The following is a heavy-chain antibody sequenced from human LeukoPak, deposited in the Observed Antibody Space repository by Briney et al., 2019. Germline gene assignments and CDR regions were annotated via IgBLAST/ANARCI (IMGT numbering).Heavy chain of an antibody. D-gene: IGHD3-10*01. J-gene: IGHJ4*02. CDR2: IWYDGSNK. Sequence: GGSLRLSCAASGFTFSSYGMHWVRQAPGKGLEWVAVIWYDGSNKYYADSVKGRFAISRGNSKNTLYLQMNSLRAEDTAVYYCARELRSITMVRGVITPLGYWGQGTLVTVSS. CDR1: GFTFSSYG. CDR3: ARELRSITMVRGVITPLGY. V-gene: IGHV3-33*01.